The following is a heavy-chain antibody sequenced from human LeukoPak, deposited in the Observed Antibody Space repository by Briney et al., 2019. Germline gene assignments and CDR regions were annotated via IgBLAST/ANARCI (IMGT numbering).Heavy chain of an antibody. Sequence: PGGSLRLSCAASGFTFSSYGMHWVRQAPGKGLEWVAFIRYDGSNKYYAGSVKGRFTISRDNSKNTLYLQMNSLRAEDTAVYYCAKDQDPIAAAGVDYWGQGTLVTVSS. J-gene: IGHJ4*02. D-gene: IGHD6-13*01. CDR1: GFTFSSYG. CDR3: AKDQDPIAAAGVDY. CDR2: IRYDGSNK. V-gene: IGHV3-30*02.